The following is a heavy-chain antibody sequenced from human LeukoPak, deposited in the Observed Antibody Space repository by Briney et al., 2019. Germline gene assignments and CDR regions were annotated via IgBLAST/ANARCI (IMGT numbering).Heavy chain of an antibody. CDR2: ISGGGVTT. D-gene: IGHD3-3*01. Sequence: GGSLRLSCVGSGFTSIAYALTWARQAPGKGLEWVSGISGGGVTTYYADSVKGRFTISRDNSKNTLYLQMNSLRADDTAIYYCARDIRKRGYYDFWSGYYKGSPIYYGMDVWGQGTAVTASS. V-gene: IGHV3-23*01. CDR3: ARDIRKRGYYDFWSGYYKGSPIYYGMDV. J-gene: IGHJ6*02. CDR1: GFTSIAYA.